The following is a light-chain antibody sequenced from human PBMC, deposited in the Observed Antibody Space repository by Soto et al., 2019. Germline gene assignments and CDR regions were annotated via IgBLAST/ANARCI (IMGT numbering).Light chain of an antibody. V-gene: IGLV1-40*01. CDR2: ENN. Sequence: QSVLTQPHSVSEAPGQRVTISCTGSSSNIGAGYEAHWYQQVPGTAPKLLIYENNNRPSGVPDRFSGSKSGTSASLAITGLQAEDEAEYYCQSYDSSRSGYVFGTGTKVTVL. CDR1: SSNIGAGYE. CDR3: QSYDSSRSGYV. J-gene: IGLJ1*01.